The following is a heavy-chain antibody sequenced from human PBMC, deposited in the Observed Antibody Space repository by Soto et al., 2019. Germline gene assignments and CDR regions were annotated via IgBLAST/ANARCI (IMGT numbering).Heavy chain of an antibody. CDR3: ARPDRGYSFAYRGFDY. J-gene: IGHJ4*02. V-gene: IGHV4-61*01. CDR1: GGSVNSGSYY. Sequence: SETLSLTCSVSGGSVNSGSYYWSWIRQPPGKGVEWIGSIFYSDSTKDNPSLKSRVSLSLDMSKNQFSLRLASVTAADTAVYYCARPDRGYSFAYRGFDYWGQGTPVTASS. CDR2: IFYSDST. D-gene: IGHD5-18*01.